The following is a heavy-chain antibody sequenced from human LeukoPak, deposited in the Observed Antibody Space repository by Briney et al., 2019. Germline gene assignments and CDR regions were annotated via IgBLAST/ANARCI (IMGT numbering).Heavy chain of an antibody. J-gene: IGHJ4*02. Sequence: SETLSPTCTVSGGSISSYYGSWIRQPAGKGLEWMGRIYTSGSTNYNPSLKSRVTMSVDTSKNQFSLKLSSVTAADTAVYYCARDHCSGGSCYASWYYFDYWGQGTLVTVSS. D-gene: IGHD2-15*01. CDR1: GGSISSYY. CDR2: IYTSGST. V-gene: IGHV4-4*07. CDR3: ARDHCSGGSCYASWYYFDY.